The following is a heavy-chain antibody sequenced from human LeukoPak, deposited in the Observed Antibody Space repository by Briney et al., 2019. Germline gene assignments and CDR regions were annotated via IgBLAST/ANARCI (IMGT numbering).Heavy chain of an antibody. V-gene: IGHV4-38-2*02. CDR3: ARGSQGTKDYYYYYGMDV. CDR2: IYYSGST. Sequence: SETLSLTCTVSGYSVSSGYYWGWIRQPPGKGLEWIGSIYYSGSTYYNPSLKSRVTISVDTSKNQFSLKLSSVTAADTAVYYCARGSQGTKDYYYYYGMDVWGQGTTVTVSS. J-gene: IGHJ6*02. CDR1: GYSVSSGYY.